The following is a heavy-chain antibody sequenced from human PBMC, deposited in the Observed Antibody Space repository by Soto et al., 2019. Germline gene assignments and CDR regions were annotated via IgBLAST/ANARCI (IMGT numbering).Heavy chain of an antibody. CDR3: ARAAYYYDSNGFPFHY. Sequence: PGESLKISCKGSGYTFTSYWIGWVRQMPGKGLEWMGIIYPGDSDTRYSPSFQGQVTISADKSISTAYLQWSSLKASDTAMYYCARAAYYYDSNGFPFHYWGQGTLVTVSS. V-gene: IGHV5-51*01. CDR1: GYTFTSYW. CDR2: IYPGDSDT. D-gene: IGHD3-22*01. J-gene: IGHJ4*02.